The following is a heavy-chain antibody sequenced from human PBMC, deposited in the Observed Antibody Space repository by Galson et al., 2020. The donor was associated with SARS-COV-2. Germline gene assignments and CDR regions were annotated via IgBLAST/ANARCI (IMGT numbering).Heavy chain of an antibody. Sequence: SETLSLTCTVSGGSISSYYWSWIRQPPGKGLEWIGYIYYSGSTNYNPSLKSRVTISVDTSKNQFSLKLSSVTAADTAVYYCARDKIELAAAGPLYYYYYYMDVWGKGTTVTVSS. D-gene: IGHD6-13*01. V-gene: IGHV4-59*01. J-gene: IGHJ6*03. CDR1: GGSISSYY. CDR2: IYYSGST. CDR3: ARDKIELAAAGPLYYYYYYMDV.